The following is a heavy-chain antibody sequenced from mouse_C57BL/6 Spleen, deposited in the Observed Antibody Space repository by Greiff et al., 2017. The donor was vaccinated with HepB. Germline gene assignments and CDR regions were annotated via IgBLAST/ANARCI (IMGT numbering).Heavy chain of an antibody. CDR1: GYTFTSYT. J-gene: IGHJ1*03. V-gene: IGHV1-4*01. CDR2: INPSSGYT. CDR3: ARSDDYDVWYFDV. D-gene: IGHD2-4*01. Sequence: VQLQQSGAELARPGASVKMSCKASGYTFTSYTMHWVKQRPGQGLEWIGYINPSSGYTKYNQKFKDKATLTADKSSSTAYMQLSSLTSEDSAVYYCARSDDYDVWYFDVWGTGTTVTVSS.